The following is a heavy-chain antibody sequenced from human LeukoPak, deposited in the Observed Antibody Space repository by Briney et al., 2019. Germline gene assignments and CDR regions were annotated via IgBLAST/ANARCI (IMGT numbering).Heavy chain of an antibody. CDR2: IYYSGST. Sequence: SETLSLTCTVSGDSISSYYWSWIRQPPEKGLEWIGYIYYSGSTSYSPSRKSRVTISVDTSKKQFSLKLSSVSAGDTAVYYCARSERIIMILGGAFDIWGQGTVVTVSS. D-gene: IGHD3-22*01. CDR1: GDSISSYY. J-gene: IGHJ3*02. CDR3: ARSERIIMILGGAFDI. V-gene: IGHV4-59*08.